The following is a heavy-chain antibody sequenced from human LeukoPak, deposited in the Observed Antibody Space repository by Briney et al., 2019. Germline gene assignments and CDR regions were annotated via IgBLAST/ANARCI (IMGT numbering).Heavy chain of an antibody. Sequence: PSETLSLTRTVSGGSISGYYWGWIRQPPGKGLEWIGYLYTSGSTNYNPSLKSRVTISIDTSKNQFSLRLTSVTAADTAVYYCARHLPTGDEWGAFHIWGQGTMVTVSS. V-gene: IGHV4-4*09. D-gene: IGHD7-27*01. CDR2: LYTSGST. CDR1: GGSISGYY. J-gene: IGHJ3*02. CDR3: ARHLPTGDEWGAFHI.